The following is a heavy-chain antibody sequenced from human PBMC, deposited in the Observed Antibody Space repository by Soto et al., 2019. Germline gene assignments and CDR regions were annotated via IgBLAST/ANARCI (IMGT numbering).Heavy chain of an antibody. D-gene: IGHD1-26*01. J-gene: IGHJ5*02. CDR2: IGTAGDT. V-gene: IGHV3-13*04. Sequence: GGSLRLSCAASGFTFSSYDMHWVRQATGKGLEWVSAIGTAGDTYYPGSVKGRFTISRDDSKNMVYLQMNSLKTEDTAVYYCIKYSGRPSTPAALGQGTLVTVS. CDR3: IKYSGRPSTPAA. CDR1: GFTFSSYD.